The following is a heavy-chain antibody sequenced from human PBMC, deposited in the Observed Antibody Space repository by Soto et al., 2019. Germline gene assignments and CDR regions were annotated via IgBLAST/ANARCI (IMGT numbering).Heavy chain of an antibody. CDR1: GFTFSSYA. J-gene: IGHJ5*02. Sequence: EVQLLESGGGMVQPGGSLRLSCAASGFTFSSYAMIWIRQVPGKGLEWVSGLYGSGRGIHYADSVKGRFTISRDNSAYAVYLQMNNRRVEDTAVYYCAKDAVAGDGVWLAHAWGRVTAVTVSS. CDR2: LYGSGRGI. V-gene: IGHV3-23*01. D-gene: IGHD4-17*01. CDR3: AKDAVAGDGVWLAHA.